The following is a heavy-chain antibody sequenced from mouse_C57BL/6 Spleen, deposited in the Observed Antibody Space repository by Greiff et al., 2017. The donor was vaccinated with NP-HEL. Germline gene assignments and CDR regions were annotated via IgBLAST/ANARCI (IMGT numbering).Heavy chain of an antibody. V-gene: IGHV14-2*01. D-gene: IGHD1-1*01. CDR1: GFNIKDYY. CDR2: IDPEDGDT. CDR3: ARDHYCGSSYYFDD. J-gene: IGHJ2*01. Sequence: EVQLHQSGAELVKPGASVKLSCTASGFNIKDYYMHWVKQRTEQGLEWIGRIDPEDGDTKYAPKFQGKATITADTSSNTAYLQLSSLTSEDTAVYYCARDHYCGSSYYFDDWGQGTTLTVSS.